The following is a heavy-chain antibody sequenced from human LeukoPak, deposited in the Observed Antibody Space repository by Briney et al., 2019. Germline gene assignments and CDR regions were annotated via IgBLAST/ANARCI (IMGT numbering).Heavy chain of an antibody. CDR1: GYSFTSYW. D-gene: IGHD2-2*02. CDR2: IYPGDSDT. V-gene: IGHV5-51*01. J-gene: IGHJ4*02. Sequence: GESLKISCKGSGYSFTSYWIGWVRQMPGKGLEWMGIIYPGDSDTRYSPSFQGQVTISADKSISTAYLQWSSLKASDTAMYYCARGFCSNTTCYTLDYWGQGTLVTVSS. CDR3: ARGFCSNTTCYTLDY.